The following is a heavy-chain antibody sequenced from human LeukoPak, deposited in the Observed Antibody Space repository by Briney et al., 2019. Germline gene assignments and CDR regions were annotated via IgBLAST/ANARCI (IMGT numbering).Heavy chain of an antibody. CDR2: ISSSGSTI. V-gene: IGHV3-11*01. J-gene: IGHJ4*02. CDR3: GAFYY. CDR1: GFTFSDYY. Sequence: GGSLRLSCAASGFTFSDYYMSWIRQAPGKGLEWVSYISSSGSTIYYADSVKGRFTISRDNAKNSLYLQMYYCARDLMGIAYRGAFYYWGQGTLVTVSS. D-gene: IGHD6-13*01.